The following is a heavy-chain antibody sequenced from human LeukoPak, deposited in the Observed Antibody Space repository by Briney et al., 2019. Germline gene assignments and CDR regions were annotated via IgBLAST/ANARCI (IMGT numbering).Heavy chain of an antibody. Sequence: SETLSLTCAVYGGSFSGYYWSWIRQPPGKGLEWIEEINHSGSTNYNPSLKSRVTISVDTSKNQFSLKLSSVTAADTAVYYCASSVVVPATTRYYYYGMDVWGQGTTVTVSS. CDR2: INHSGST. CDR1: GGSFSGYY. J-gene: IGHJ6*02. D-gene: IGHD2-2*01. CDR3: ASSVVVPATTRYYYYGMDV. V-gene: IGHV4-34*01.